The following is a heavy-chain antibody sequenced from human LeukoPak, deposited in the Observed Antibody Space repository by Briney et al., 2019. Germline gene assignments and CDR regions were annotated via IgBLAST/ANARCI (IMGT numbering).Heavy chain of an antibody. D-gene: IGHD3-22*01. V-gene: IGHV1-18*01. Sequence: GASVKVSCKASGYTFTSYGISWVRQAPGQGLEWMGWISAYNGNTNYAQKLQGRVTMTTDTSTSTAYMELRSLRSDDTAVCYCARDLSEAYYYDSSGSNYVGYWGQGTLVTVSS. J-gene: IGHJ4*02. CDR3: ARDLSEAYYYDSSGSNYVGY. CDR2: ISAYNGNT. CDR1: GYTFTSYG.